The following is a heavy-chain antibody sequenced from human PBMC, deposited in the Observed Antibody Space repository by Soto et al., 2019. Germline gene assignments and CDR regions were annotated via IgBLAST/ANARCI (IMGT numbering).Heavy chain of an antibody. CDR2: IYISGST. Sequence: EVQLVESGGGLVQPGGSLRLSCAASGFTVSSSYLYWVRQAPGRGLEWVSSIYISGSTYYADSVQGRFTISRDNSKNTLYLQMNSLRAEDTAVYYCAIGKVGTNPNWLDPWGQGTLVTVSS. D-gene: IGHD1-26*01. V-gene: IGHV3-66*01. CDR1: GFTVSSSY. J-gene: IGHJ5*02. CDR3: AIGKVGTNPNWLDP.